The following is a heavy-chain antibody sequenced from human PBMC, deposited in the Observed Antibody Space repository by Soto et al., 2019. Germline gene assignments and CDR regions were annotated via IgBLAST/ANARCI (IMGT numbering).Heavy chain of an antibody. J-gene: IGHJ6*02. CDR1: GGTFSSYA. CDR3: ARDQRAYYGSGSYYNGYYYYGMDV. CDR2: IIPIFGTA. Sequence: QVQLVQSGAEVKKPGSSVKVSCKASGGTFSSYAISWVRQAPGQGLEWMGGIIPIFGTANYAQKFQGRVTITADESTTAAYMELSSLRSEDTALYDCARDQRAYYGSGSYYNGYYYYGMDVWGQGTTVTVSS. V-gene: IGHV1-69*01. D-gene: IGHD3-10*01.